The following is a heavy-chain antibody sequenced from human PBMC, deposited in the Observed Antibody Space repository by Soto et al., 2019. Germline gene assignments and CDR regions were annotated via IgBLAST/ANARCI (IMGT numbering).Heavy chain of an antibody. J-gene: IGHJ6*02. Sequence: QVQLQESGPGLVKPSQTLSLTCSVSGASISSGGYYWNWIRQHPGQGLEWIGYIYYSGTTYYNPSLKRRVTISVDPSKNQFSLKLSSVTAADTAVYYCAASCVGCGGFNYYGMDVWGQGTTVTVSS. CDR1: GASISSGGYY. D-gene: IGHD2-21*01. CDR2: IYYSGTT. V-gene: IGHV4-31*03. CDR3: AASCVGCGGFNYYGMDV.